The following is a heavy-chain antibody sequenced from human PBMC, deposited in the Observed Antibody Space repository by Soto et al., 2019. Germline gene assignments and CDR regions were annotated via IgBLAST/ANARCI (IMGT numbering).Heavy chain of an antibody. CDR1: GFTFSDYS. CDR2: ISSSSSYI. CDR3: ARDQRSSTWGDFDS. V-gene: IGHV3-21*01. Sequence: EVQLVESGGGLVKPGGSLRLSCAASGFTFSDYSMNWVRQAPGKGLEWLSSISSSSSYIYYADSVKGRFTVSIDNAKNSLYLQMDSLRAEDTAIYYCARDQRSSTWGDFDSWGKGAVVAVSS. J-gene: IGHJ4*02. D-gene: IGHD6-13*01.